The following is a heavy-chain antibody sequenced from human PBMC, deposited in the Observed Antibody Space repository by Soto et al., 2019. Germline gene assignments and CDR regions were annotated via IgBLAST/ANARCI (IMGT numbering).Heavy chain of an antibody. D-gene: IGHD1-26*01. V-gene: IGHV1-18*01. CDR3: ARVRWDGFVSGMDV. CDR1: GYTFTSYG. Sequence: ASVKVSCKASGYTFTSYGISWVRQAPGQGLEGMGWISAYNGNTNYAQKLQGRVTMTTDTSTSTAYMELRSLRSDDTAVYYCARVRWDGFVSGMDVWGQGTTVTVSS. J-gene: IGHJ6*02. CDR2: ISAYNGNT.